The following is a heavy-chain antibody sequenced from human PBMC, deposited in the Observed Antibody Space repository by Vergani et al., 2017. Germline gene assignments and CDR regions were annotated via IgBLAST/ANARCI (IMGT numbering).Heavy chain of an antibody. CDR1: GFKFSDHY. CDR2: ISPGASTV. D-gene: IGHD3-10*01. Sequence: LEESGGGSFKPGGSLRLSCAASGFKFSDHYMSWIRQAPGKGLDWVSHISPGASTVSYTDSVTGRFTVSRDNDNNSLTLDMTTLRVEDTAVYYCAKNPGISTTRHYYAMDVWGQGTTFTVSS. CDR3: AKNPGISTTRHYYAMDV. J-gene: IGHJ6*02. V-gene: IGHV3-11*04.